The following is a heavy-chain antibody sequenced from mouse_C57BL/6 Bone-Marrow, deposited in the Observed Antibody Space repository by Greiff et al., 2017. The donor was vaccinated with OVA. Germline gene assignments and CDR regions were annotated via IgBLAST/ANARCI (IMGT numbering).Heavy chain of an antibody. CDR1: GYSITSGYY. V-gene: IGHV3-6*01. Sequence: EVKLQESGPGLVKPSQSLSLTCSVTGYSITSGYYWNWIRQFPGNKLEWMGYISYDGSNNYNPSLKNRISITRDTSKNQFFLKLNSVTTEDTATYYCARGTVAPAMDYWGQGTSVTVSS. CDR2: ISYDGSN. J-gene: IGHJ4*01. CDR3: ARGTVAPAMDY. D-gene: IGHD1-1*01.